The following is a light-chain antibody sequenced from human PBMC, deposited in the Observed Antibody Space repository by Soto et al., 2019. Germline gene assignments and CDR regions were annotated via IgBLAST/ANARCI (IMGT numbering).Light chain of an antibody. CDR1: QSVSSN. CDR2: DAS. J-gene: IGKJ5*01. V-gene: IGKV3D-15*01. CDR3: QEYDVLLIP. Sequence: EGVNPRALATHTVTDTTGATLTVRASQSVSSNLAWYQQKPGQAPTLVIFDASSRASGVPVRFSGSGSGTDFTLTITRLEPDDFAVYYCQEYDVLLIPFGLGTRLEIK.